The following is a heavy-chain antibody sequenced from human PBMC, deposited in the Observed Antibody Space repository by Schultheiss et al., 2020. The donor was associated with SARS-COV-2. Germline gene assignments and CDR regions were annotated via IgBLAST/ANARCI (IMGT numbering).Heavy chain of an antibody. D-gene: IGHD5-18*01. CDR3: ARDKIGYSYAFDI. CDR2: IYYSGST. J-gene: IGHJ3*02. Sequence: SQTLSLTCTVSGGSISSGGYYWSWIRQHPGKGLEWIGYIYYSGSTYYNPSLKSRVTISVDTSKNQFSLKLSSVTAADTAVYYYARDKIGYSYAFDIWGQGTMVTVSS. CDR1: GGSISSGGYY. V-gene: IGHV4-31*03.